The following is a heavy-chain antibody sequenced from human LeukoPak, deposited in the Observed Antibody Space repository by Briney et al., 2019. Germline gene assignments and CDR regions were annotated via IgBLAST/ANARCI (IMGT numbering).Heavy chain of an antibody. CDR3: ARRDYYDSSGYDY. D-gene: IGHD3-22*01. CDR1: GFTFSNYA. Sequence: PGGSLRLSCAASGFTFSNYAMNWVRQAPGKGLEWVSSISGRSTDIYYADSVKGRFTISRDNAKNSLYLQMNSLRAEDTAVYYCARRDYYDSSGYDYWGRGTLVTVSS. CDR2: ISGRSTDI. V-gene: IGHV3-21*01. J-gene: IGHJ4*02.